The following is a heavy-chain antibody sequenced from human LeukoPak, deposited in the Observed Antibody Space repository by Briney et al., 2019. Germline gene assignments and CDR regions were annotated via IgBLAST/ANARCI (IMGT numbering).Heavy chain of an antibody. D-gene: IGHD3-16*01. V-gene: IGHV4-39*01. Sequence: SETLSLTCTVSGGSISTSSYYWGWIRQPPGKGLEWIASIYYSGNTYYNPSLKSRVAISIDTSKNQFSLKLSSVTAADTAVYYCARRGENWGIAFDTWGQGTMVTVSS. CDR1: GGSISTSSYY. J-gene: IGHJ3*02. CDR2: IYYSGNT. CDR3: ARRGENWGIAFDT.